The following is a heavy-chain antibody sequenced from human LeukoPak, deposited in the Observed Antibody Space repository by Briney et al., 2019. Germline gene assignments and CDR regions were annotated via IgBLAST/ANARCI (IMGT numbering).Heavy chain of an antibody. CDR2: IIPIFGTA. V-gene: IGHV1-69*06. J-gene: IGHJ4*02. D-gene: IGHD6-6*01. CDR3: AREEREYSRSRGYY. Sequence: SVKVSCKASGYTFTSYAMNWVRQAPGQGLEWMGGIIPIFGTANYAQKFQGRVTITADKSTSTAYMELSSLRSEDTAVYYCAREEREYSRSRGYYWGQGTLVTVSS. CDR1: GYTFTSYA.